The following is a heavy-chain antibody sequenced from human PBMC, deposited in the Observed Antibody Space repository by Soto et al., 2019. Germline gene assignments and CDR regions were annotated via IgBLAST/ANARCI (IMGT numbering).Heavy chain of an antibody. CDR3: ARDRLWDYGDYGIDY. Sequence: ASVKVSCKASGYTFFTYDISWVRQAPGQGLEWMGWISTYSGDTKYAQKFQGRVTMTTDTSTSTAYMELRSLRSDGTAVYYCARDRLWDYGDYGIDYWGQGTLVTVSS. D-gene: IGHD4-17*01. V-gene: IGHV1-18*01. CDR1: GYTFFTYD. CDR2: ISTYSGDT. J-gene: IGHJ4*02.